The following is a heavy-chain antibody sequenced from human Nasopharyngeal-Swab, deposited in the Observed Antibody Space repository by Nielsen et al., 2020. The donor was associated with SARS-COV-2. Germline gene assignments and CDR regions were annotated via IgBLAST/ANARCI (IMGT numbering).Heavy chain of an antibody. V-gene: IGHV1-8*01. Sequence: WVRQAPGQGLEWMGWMSPNSGNTGYAQKFQGRVTMTRNTSISTAYMELSSLRSEDTAVYYCARGSITIFGVVIQGWFDPWGQGTLVTVSS. CDR2: MSPNSGNT. D-gene: IGHD3-3*01. CDR3: ARGSITIFGVVIQGWFDP. J-gene: IGHJ5*02.